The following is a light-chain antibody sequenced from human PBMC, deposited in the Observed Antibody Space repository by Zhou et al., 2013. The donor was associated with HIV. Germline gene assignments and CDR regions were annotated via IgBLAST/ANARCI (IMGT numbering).Light chain of an antibody. Sequence: EIVLTQSPGTLSLSPGERATLSCRASQSVNSNYLAWYQQKPGQAPRLLIYGASSRATGIPDRFSGSGSGTDFTLTISRLEPEDVATYYCQKYNSVPWTFGQGTKVEIK. V-gene: IGKV3-20*01. J-gene: IGKJ1*01. CDR2: GAS. CDR3: QKYNSVPWT. CDR1: QSVNSNY.